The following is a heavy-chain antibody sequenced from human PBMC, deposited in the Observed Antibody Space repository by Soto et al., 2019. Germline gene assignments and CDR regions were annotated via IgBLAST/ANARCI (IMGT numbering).Heavy chain of an antibody. Sequence: QVQLVQSGAEVKKPGASVKVSCKASGYTFTSYGISWVRQAPGQGLEWMGWISAYNGNTNYAQKLQGRVTMTTDTSTSTGYMELRSLRSDDTAVYYCARDPHPKATVALLPFDYWGQGTLVTVSS. CDR1: GYTFTSYG. D-gene: IGHD2-15*01. V-gene: IGHV1-18*01. CDR3: ARDPHPKATVALLPFDY. CDR2: ISAYNGNT. J-gene: IGHJ4*02.